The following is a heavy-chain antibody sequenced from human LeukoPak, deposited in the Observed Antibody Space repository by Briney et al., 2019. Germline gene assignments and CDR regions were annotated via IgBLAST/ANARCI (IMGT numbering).Heavy chain of an antibody. J-gene: IGHJ5*02. D-gene: IGHD5-12*01. Sequence: SETLSLTCAVSGYSISSGYYWGWIRQPPGKGLEWIGSIYHSGSTYYNPSLKSRVTISVDTSKNQFSLKLSSVTAADTAVYSWARDKKDIVATSPFNPWGQGPLVTFAS. V-gene: IGHV4-38-2*02. CDR1: GYSISSGYY. CDR2: IYHSGST. CDR3: ARDKKDIVATSPFNP.